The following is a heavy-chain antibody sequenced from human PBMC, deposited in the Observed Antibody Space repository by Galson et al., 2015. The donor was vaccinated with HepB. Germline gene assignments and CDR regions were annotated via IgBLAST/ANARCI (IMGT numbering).Heavy chain of an antibody. V-gene: IGHV3-30*04. D-gene: IGHD1-26*01. Sequence: SLRLSCAASGFTFSSYAMHWVRQAPGKGLEWVAVISYDGSNKYYADSVKGRFTISRDNSKNTLYLQMNSLRAEDTAVYYCARDSGSYYGGIDYWGQGTLVTVSS. CDR2: ISYDGSNK. CDR1: GFTFSSYA. CDR3: ARDSGSYYGGIDY. J-gene: IGHJ4*02.